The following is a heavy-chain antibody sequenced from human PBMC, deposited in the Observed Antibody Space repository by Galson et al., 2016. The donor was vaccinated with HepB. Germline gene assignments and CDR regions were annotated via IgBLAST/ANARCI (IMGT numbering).Heavy chain of an antibody. CDR2: IKQGGTDK. Sequence: SLRLSCAASGFTFSNYWMSWVRQSPGKGLEWVATIKQGGTDKFYADSVRGRFTILRDDPHNSLYLQMGSLRAEDTAVYFCVSSWSGQLVARYWGQGALVTVSS. CDR1: GFTFSNYW. J-gene: IGHJ4*02. D-gene: IGHD3-3*01. CDR3: VSSWSGQLVARY. V-gene: IGHV3-7*01.